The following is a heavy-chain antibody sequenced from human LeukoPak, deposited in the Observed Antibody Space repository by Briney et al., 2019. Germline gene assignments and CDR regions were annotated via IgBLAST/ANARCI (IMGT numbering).Heavy chain of an antibody. D-gene: IGHD1-7*01. Sequence: SETLSLTCTVSGGSISSSNYNWGWIRQPPVKGLEWIGSISYSGSTFYNPSLRSRVTMSVDTSKNQFSLKLSSVTAADTALYYCAKAGTQPYWGQGTLVTVSS. V-gene: IGHV4-39*07. CDR2: ISYSGST. CDR3: AKAGTQPY. CDR1: GGSISSSNYN. J-gene: IGHJ4*02.